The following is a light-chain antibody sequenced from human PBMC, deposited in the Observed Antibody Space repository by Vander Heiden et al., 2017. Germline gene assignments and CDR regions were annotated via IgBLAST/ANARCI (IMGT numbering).Light chain of an antibody. J-gene: IGKJ4*01. CDR3: QQYDKWPPT. CDR1: QAVSNN. CDR2: GAS. V-gene: IGKV3-15*01. Sequence: EILLTQSPATLSVSPGARATLSCRAGQAVSNNLAWYQQKPGQAPRLLIFGASTRATGLPARFSGSGSGTEFTLVISSLQSEDLAVYFCQQYDKWPPTFGGGTKLEIK.